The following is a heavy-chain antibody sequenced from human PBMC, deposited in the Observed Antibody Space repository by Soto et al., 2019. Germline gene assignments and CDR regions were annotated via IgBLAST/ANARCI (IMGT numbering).Heavy chain of an antibody. D-gene: IGHD6-19*01. V-gene: IGHV4-39*01. CDR3: ARGGWKFFDY. CDR2: IYYSGST. Sequence: SETLSLTCTVSGGSISSSSYYWCWIRQPPGKGLEWIASIYYSGSTYYNPPLKSRGTISLDTSKNQFSLKLSSVTAADTAVYYCARGGWKFFDYWGQGSLVTVSS. CDR1: GGSISSSSYY. J-gene: IGHJ4*02.